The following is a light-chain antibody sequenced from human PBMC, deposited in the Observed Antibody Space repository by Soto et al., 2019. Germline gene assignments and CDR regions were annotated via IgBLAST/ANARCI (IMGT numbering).Light chain of an antibody. V-gene: IGKV3-20*01. CDR1: QSVSSY. CDR3: QQYGSSPLWT. J-gene: IGKJ1*01. CDR2: GAS. Sequence: EIVFTQSPCTLSLSPGERATLSCRASQSVSSYLAWYQQKPGQAPRLLIYGASSRATGIPDRFSGSGSGTDFTLTISRLEPEDFAVYYCQQYGSSPLWTFGQGTKVDI.